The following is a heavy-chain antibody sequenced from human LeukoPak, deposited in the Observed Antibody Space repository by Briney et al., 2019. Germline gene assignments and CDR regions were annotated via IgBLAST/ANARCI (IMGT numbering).Heavy chain of an antibody. V-gene: IGHV6-1*01. D-gene: IGHD6-13*01. J-gene: IGHJ5*02. CDR2: TYYRSKWYN. CDR1: GDSVSSNSAA. CDR3: AREGIAAAVLGRNRNWFDP. Sequence: SQTLSLTCAISGDSVSSNSAAWNWIRQSPSRGLEWLGRTYYRSKWYNDYAVSVKSRITINPDTSKNQFSLQLNSVTPEDTAVYYCAREGIAAAVLGRNRNWFDPWGQGTLVTVSS.